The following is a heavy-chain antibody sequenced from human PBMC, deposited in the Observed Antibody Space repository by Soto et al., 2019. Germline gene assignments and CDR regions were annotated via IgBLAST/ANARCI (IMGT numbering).Heavy chain of an antibody. V-gene: IGHV4-59*01. J-gene: IGHJ4*02. D-gene: IGHD3-22*01. CDR3: ARANYYDSSGYYY. Sequence: SETLSLTCTVSGGSISSYYWSWIRQPPGKGLEWIGYIYYSGSTNYNPSLKSRVTISVDTSKNQFSLKLSSVTAADTAVYYCARANYYDSSGYYYWGQGTLVTVSS. CDR1: GGSISSYY. CDR2: IYYSGST.